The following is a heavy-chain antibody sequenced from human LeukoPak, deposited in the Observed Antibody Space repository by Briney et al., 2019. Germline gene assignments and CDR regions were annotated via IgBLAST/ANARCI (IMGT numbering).Heavy chain of an antibody. J-gene: IGHJ4*02. V-gene: IGHV3-30*03. CDR1: GFTFASYN. Sequence: GGSLRLSCAASGFTFASYNFHWVRQAPGKGLQWVGMISYDGNKKYEHSVKGRITTSRENSKNTLYLQMTSLRLEDTAVYFCVRDFPNSKPRFDWWGQGTLVTVSS. CDR2: ISYDGNKK. CDR3: VRDFPNSKPRFDW. D-gene: IGHD2/OR15-2a*01.